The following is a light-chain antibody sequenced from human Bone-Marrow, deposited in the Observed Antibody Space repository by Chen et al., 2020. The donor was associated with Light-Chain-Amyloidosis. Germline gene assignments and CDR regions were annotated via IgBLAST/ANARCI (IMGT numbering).Light chain of an antibody. V-gene: IGLV1-51*01. J-gene: IGLJ3*02. CDR1: NSNIGINY. Sequence: QSVLTQPPSVSAAPGQKVTISCSGSNSNIGINYVSWYQQLPGTSPKLLIYDNNQRPSEIPDRCSGSKSGTSATLGVAGLQTGDEADYYCATWDSSLTVWMFGGGTKLTVL. CDR2: DNN. CDR3: ATWDSSLTVWM.